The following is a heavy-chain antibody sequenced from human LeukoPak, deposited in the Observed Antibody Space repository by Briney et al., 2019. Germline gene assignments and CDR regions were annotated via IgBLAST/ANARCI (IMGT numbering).Heavy chain of an antibody. J-gene: IGHJ4*02. D-gene: IGHD1-7*01. Sequence: PGGSLRLSCAASGFTFSSYGMNWVRQALGKGLEWVSCISSSSSYIYYADSVKGRFTISRDNAKNSLYLQMNSLRAEDTAVYYCARAHNWKYGSFDFWGQGTLVTVSS. CDR2: ISSSSSYI. CDR1: GFTFSSYG. CDR3: ARAHNWKYGSFDF. V-gene: IGHV3-21*01.